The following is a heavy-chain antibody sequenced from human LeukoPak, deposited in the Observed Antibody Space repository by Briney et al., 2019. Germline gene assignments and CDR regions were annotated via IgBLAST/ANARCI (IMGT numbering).Heavy chain of an antibody. CDR3: AREIFGSGSYPDY. CDR1: GCSLITYA. J-gene: IGHJ4*02. Sequence: GWAVRLSCAASGCSLITYAMHWVRQAPAKGLEGVALICHDASHTFYTDSVKGRFTISRDNSKNTVYLQMNSLGGEDTAVYYCAREIFGSGSYPDYWGQGTLVTVSS. D-gene: IGHD3-10*01. V-gene: IGHV3-33*01. CDR2: ICHDASHT.